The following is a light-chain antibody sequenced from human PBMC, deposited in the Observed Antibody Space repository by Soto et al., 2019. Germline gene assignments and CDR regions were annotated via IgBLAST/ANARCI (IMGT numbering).Light chain of an antibody. CDR1: QSISDQ. Sequence: DIQMTQSPSTLSASVGDRVTITCRASQSISDQLAWYQQKTGRAPEVLIHKASTLKSGVPSRFSGSGSGTEFTLTISSLQPDDFATYYCQQYHIYSGTFGQGTKVDIK. CDR2: KAS. J-gene: IGKJ1*01. V-gene: IGKV1-5*03. CDR3: QQYHIYSGT.